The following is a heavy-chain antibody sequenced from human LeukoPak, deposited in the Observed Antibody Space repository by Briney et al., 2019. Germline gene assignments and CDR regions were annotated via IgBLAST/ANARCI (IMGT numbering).Heavy chain of an antibody. Sequence: NPSETLSLTCTVSGGSISSSNYYWGRIRQPPGKGLEWIGNIFYSGSTHYNPSLKSRVTISVDTSSNKFSLKLNSVTAADTAVYHCAGRVVGTATFHYWGQGTLVTVSS. CDR2: IFYSGST. D-gene: IGHD2-21*02. J-gene: IGHJ4*02. CDR1: GGSISSSNYY. V-gene: IGHV4-39*01. CDR3: AGRVVGTATFHY.